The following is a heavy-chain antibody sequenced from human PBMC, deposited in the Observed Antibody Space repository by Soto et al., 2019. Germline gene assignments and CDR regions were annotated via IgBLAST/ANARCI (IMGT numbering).Heavy chain of an antibody. J-gene: IGHJ6*02. V-gene: IGHV4-4*02. Sequence: QVQLQESGPGLVKPSGTLSLTCAVSGGSISSNNWWSWVRQPPGKGLEWIGEIYHSGSTNYNPSLMSRVTISVDESKNQFSLRLSSVTAADTAVYYCARGGAYGDYAMDVWGQGTTVTVSS. CDR1: GGSISSNNW. CDR3: ARGGAYGDYAMDV. D-gene: IGHD4-17*01. CDR2: IYHSGST.